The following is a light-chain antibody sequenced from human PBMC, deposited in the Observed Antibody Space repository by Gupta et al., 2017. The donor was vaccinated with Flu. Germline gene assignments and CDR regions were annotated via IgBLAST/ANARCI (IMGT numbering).Light chain of an antibody. CDR2: GAS. J-gene: IGKJ3*01. CDR1: QSVSSN. Sequence: EIVMTQSPATLYVSPGERATLSCRASQSVSSNLAWYQQKPGQAPRLLIYGASTRATGIPARFSGSGSGTEFTLTISSLQSEDFAVYYCQQYNNWPPWTFGPGTKVDIK. CDR3: QQYNNWPPWT. V-gene: IGKV3-15*01.